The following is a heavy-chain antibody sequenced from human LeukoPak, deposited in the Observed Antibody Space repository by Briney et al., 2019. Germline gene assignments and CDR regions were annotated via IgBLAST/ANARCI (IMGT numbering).Heavy chain of an antibody. J-gene: IGHJ6*03. CDR3: ARELRAGHYMDV. Sequence: GASVKVSCKASGGTFSSYAISWVRQAPGQGLEWMGGIIPIFGTANYAQKFQGRVTITTDESTSTAYMELSSLRSGDTAVYYCARELRAGHYMDVWGKGTTVTVSS. CDR1: GGTFSSYA. V-gene: IGHV1-69*05. CDR2: IIPIFGTA. D-gene: IGHD3-16*01.